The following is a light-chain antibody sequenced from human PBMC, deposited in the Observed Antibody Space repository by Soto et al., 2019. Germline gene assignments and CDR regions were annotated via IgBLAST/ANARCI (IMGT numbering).Light chain of an antibody. J-gene: IGKJ2*01. V-gene: IGKV1-39*01. CDR1: QSISND. CDR2: AAS. Sequence: DIQMTQSPSSLSASVGDRVTITCRASQSISNDLYWYQQKPGKEPKLLIYAASTLQCGVTSRFSGSGSGTDVNLTISSLQPEDFATDYCQQSYSTPPYTFGQGTRLEIK. CDR3: QQSYSTPPYT.